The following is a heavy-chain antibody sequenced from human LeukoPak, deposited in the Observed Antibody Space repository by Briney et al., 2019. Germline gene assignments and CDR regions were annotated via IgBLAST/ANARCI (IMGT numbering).Heavy chain of an antibody. D-gene: IGHD2-2*01. J-gene: IGHJ5*02. CDR3: AREDVAYCSSTSCYAGWFDP. V-gene: IGHV1-69*06. CDR1: GGTFSSYA. CDR2: IIPIFGTA. Sequence: SVKVSCKASGGTFSSYAISWVRQAPGQGLEWMGGIIPIFGTANYAQKFKGRVTITADKSTSTAYMELSSLRSEDTAVYYCAREDVAYCSSTSCYAGWFDPWGQGTLVTVSS.